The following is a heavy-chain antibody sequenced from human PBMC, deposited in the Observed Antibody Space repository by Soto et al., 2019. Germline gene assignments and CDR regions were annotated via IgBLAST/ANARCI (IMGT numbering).Heavy chain of an antibody. D-gene: IGHD4-17*01. V-gene: IGHV1-2*02. CDR3: ARDPDYGVYWGYFFDS. J-gene: IGHJ4*02. Sequence: QVQLVQSGAEVKKPGASVKVSCKTSGYTFAAYYIHWIRQAPGQGLEWMGWINPTSGGTVYAQNFQDRVTMTRDTSISTAYMELRRLNSDDTAVYYCARDPDYGVYWGYFFDSWGQGTPVTVSS. CDR1: GYTFAAYY. CDR2: INPTSGGT.